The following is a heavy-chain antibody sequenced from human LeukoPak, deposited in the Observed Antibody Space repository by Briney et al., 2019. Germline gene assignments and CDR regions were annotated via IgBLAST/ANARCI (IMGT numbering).Heavy chain of an antibody. CDR1: GFTFSSYS. D-gene: IGHD3-22*01. Sequence: GGSLRLSCAASGFTFSSYSMNWVRQAPGKGLEWVSSISSSSSYIYYADSMKGRFTISRDNAKNSLYLQMNSLRAKDTAVYYCARQYYYDSSGYFIDYWGQGTLVTVSS. J-gene: IGHJ4*02. CDR2: ISSSSSYI. CDR3: ARQYYYDSSGYFIDY. V-gene: IGHV3-21*01.